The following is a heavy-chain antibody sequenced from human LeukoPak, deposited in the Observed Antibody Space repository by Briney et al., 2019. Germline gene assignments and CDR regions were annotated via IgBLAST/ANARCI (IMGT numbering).Heavy chain of an antibody. CDR3: ARGVVAAAGRTFDF. D-gene: IGHD6-13*01. V-gene: IGHV4-59*01. CDR1: GGSISTYY. Sequence: PSETLSLTCTVSGGSISTYYWSWIRQPPGKGLEWIGYIYNSGSTNYNPSLKSRVTISLDTSKNQFSLKLSSVTAADTAVYYCARGVVAAAGRTFDFWGQGTLVTVSS. J-gene: IGHJ4*02. CDR2: IYNSGST.